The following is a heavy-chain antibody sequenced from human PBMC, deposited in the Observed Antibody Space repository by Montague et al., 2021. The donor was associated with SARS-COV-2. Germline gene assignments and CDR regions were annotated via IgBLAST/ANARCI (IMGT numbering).Heavy chain of an antibody. J-gene: IGHJ6*02. V-gene: IGHV4-61*02. D-gene: IGHD1-20*01. CDR3: TRDPITGTTGTIYNYYGMDV. CDR2: VYRGGSP. CDR1: GDSLSSGSYY. Sequence: TLSLTCSVSGDSLSSGSYYWSWIRQPAGKGLEWIGRVYRGGSPNYXXXLKRRVTISGDMSKNQFSLNVSSVTAADTAVYYCTRDPITGTTGTIYNYYGMDVWGQGTTVTVSS.